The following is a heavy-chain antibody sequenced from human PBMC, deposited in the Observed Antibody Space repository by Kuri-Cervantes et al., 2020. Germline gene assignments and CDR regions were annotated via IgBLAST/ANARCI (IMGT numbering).Heavy chain of an antibody. D-gene: IGHD3-22*01. CDR2: IIPMFQTA. J-gene: IGHJ4*02. CDR3: ARGVRRVDY. CDR1: GGTFTNSP. Sequence: SVKVSCKASGGTFTNSPFIWVRQAPGQGLEWVGGIIPMFQTAHYAQKFQGRVTITADESTSTAYMELSSLRSEDTAVYYCARGVRRVDYWGQGTLVTVSS. V-gene: IGHV1-69*13.